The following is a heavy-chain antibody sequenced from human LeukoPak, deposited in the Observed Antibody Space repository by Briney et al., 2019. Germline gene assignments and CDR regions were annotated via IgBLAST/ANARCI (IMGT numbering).Heavy chain of an antibody. CDR2: INQSGST. CDR1: GGSFSGYY. J-gene: IGHJ6*03. CDR3: ARGPRRFLHYYMDV. V-gene: IGHV4-34*01. Sequence: PSETLSLTCAVYGGSFSGYYWSWIRQPPGKGLEWIGEINQSGSTNYNPSLKSRVTISVDTSKNQFSLKLSSVTAADTAVYYCARGPRRFLHYYMDVWGNGTTVTVSS. D-gene: IGHD3-3*01.